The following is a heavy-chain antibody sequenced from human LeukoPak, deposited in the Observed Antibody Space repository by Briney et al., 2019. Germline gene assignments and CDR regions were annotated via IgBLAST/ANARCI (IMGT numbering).Heavy chain of an antibody. CDR1: GYTFTNYG. CDR3: ARDACVSCGGDCCHDP. Sequence: ASVKVSCKASGYTFTNYGISWVQQAPGQGLEWMAWISANNGDTRYAQKFQGRVILTTDTSTTTAYMELRNLRSDDTAVYYCARDACVSCGGDCCHDPWGQEPWSPSPQ. CDR2: ISANNGDT. V-gene: IGHV1-18*01. D-gene: IGHD2-21*02. J-gene: IGHJ5*02.